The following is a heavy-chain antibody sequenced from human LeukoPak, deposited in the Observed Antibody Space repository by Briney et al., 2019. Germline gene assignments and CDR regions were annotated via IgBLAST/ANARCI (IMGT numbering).Heavy chain of an antibody. CDR1: GLTFRSYG. V-gene: IGHV3-23*01. J-gene: IGHJ5*02. CDR3: AKSTPPGKLLRCDP. CDR2: ISGSGDTT. D-gene: IGHD3-16*01. Sequence: RGSPRLSCAASGLTFRSYGMSWVRQAPGKGLEWVSGISGSGDTTYYADSVKGRSTISRDNSKNTLYLQMNNLRDDDTAVYHCAKSTPPGKLLRCDPWGQGTLLTVSS.